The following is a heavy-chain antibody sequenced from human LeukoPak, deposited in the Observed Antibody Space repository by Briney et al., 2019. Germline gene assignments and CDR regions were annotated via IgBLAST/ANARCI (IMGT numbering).Heavy chain of an antibody. CDR1: GFTVSNNY. CDR2: IYSDGRT. CDR3: ARKHSNKPTGDS. D-gene: IGHD1-14*01. J-gene: IGHJ4*02. Sequence: GGSLRLSCAASGFTVSNNYLSWVRQAPGKGLEWVSVIYSDGRTYCADSVKGRFTISRDSSKNTLYLQMNTLTADDTAVYYCARKHSNKPTGDSSGQGALVTVSS. V-gene: IGHV3-53*01.